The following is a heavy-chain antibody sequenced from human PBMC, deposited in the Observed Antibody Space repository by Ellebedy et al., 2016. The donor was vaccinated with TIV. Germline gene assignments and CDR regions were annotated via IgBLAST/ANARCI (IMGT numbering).Heavy chain of an antibody. Sequence: PGGPLRLSCAASGFTFSRYWMSWLRQAPGKGLEYVAHIKFDEIEAYHADSVKGRFVISRDNARKSLYLQMNNLRVGDTAVYYCARDTVEVPSGDAFDLWGQGTTVTVSS. J-gene: IGHJ3*01. CDR2: IKFDEIEA. D-gene: IGHD2-2*01. V-gene: IGHV3-7*04. CDR3: ARDTVEVPSGDAFDL. CDR1: GFTFSRYW.